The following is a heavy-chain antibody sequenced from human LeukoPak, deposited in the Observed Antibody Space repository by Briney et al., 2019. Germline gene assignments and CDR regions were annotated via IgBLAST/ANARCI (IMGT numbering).Heavy chain of an antibody. Sequence: GGSLRLSCAASGFTFSSYSMNWVRQAPGKGQEWVSSISSSSSYIYYADSVKGRFTISRDNAKNSLYLQMNSLRAEDTAVYYCARDYYYDSSGYSYYFDYWGQGTLVTVSS. CDR3: ARDYYYDSSGYSYYFDY. J-gene: IGHJ4*02. V-gene: IGHV3-21*01. D-gene: IGHD3-22*01. CDR2: ISSSSSYI. CDR1: GFTFSSYS.